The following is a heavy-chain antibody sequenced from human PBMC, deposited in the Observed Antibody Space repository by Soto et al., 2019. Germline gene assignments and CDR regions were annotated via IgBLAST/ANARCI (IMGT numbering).Heavy chain of an antibody. CDR3: ARATYYDSSGYYLYYFDY. CDR2: IYHSGST. Sequence: PSETLSLTCAVSGGSISSINWWSWIRQPPGKGQEWIGEIYHSGSTNYNQSLQSRVTISVDKSKNQFALKLSSVTAADTAVYYCARATYYDSSGYYLYYFDYWGQGTLVTVSS. CDR1: GGSISSINW. J-gene: IGHJ4*02. V-gene: IGHV4-4*02. D-gene: IGHD3-22*01.